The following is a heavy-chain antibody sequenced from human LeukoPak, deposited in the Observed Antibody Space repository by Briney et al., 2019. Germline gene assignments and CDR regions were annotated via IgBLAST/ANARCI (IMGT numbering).Heavy chain of an antibody. D-gene: IGHD3-9*01. CDR2: ISGSGGST. V-gene: IGHV3-23*01. CDR1: GFTFSSYA. Sequence: PGGSLRLSCAASGFTFSSYAMSWVRQAPGKGLEWVSAISGSGGSTYYADSVKGRFTISRDNSKDTLYLQMNSLRAEDTAVYYCAKRSDILTGYSDYWGQGTLVTVSS. J-gene: IGHJ4*02. CDR3: AKRSDILTGYSDY.